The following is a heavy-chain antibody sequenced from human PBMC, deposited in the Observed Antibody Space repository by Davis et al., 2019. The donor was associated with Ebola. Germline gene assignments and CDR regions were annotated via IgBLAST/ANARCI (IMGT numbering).Heavy chain of an antibody. CDR2: INPSGGST. CDR1: GFTFSSYG. D-gene: IGHD1-26*01. Sequence: GGSLRLSCAASGFTFSSYGMHWVRQAPGQGLEWMGIINPSGGSTSYAQKFQGRVTMTRDTSTSTVYMELSSLRSEDTAVYYCARVGSGSSPPFDYWGQGTLVTVSS. J-gene: IGHJ4*02. V-gene: IGHV1-46*01. CDR3: ARVGSGSSPPFDY.